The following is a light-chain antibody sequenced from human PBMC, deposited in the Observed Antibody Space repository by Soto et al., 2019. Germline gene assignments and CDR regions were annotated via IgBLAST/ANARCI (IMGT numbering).Light chain of an antibody. Sequence: SYELTQPLSVSMALGQTAIITCGGNNIGSKNVHWYQQKPGQAPVLVIYRDSNRPSGIPERFSGSNSGNTATLTISRAQAGDEGDYYCQVWDTRTVVFGPGTKPTVL. CDR2: RDS. CDR1: NIGSKN. V-gene: IGLV3-9*01. CDR3: QVWDTRTVV. J-gene: IGLJ1*01.